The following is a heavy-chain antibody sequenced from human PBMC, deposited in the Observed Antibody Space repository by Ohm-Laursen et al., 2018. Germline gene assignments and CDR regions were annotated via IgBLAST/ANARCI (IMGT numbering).Heavy chain of an antibody. CDR3: AKDTSLWFGELKGNAFDI. Sequence: SLRLSCAAPGFTFDDYAMHWVRQAPGKGLEWVSGISWNSGSIGYADSVKGRFTISRDNAKNSLYLQMNSLRAEDTALYYCAKDTSLWFGELKGNAFDIWGQGTMVTVSS. V-gene: IGHV3-9*01. J-gene: IGHJ3*02. CDR2: ISWNSGSI. D-gene: IGHD3-10*01. CDR1: GFTFDDYA.